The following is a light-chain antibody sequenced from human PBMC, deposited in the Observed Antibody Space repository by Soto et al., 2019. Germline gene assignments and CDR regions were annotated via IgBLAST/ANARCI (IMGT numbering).Light chain of an antibody. J-gene: IGKJ5*01. Sequence: EIMLTQSPATLSLTPGIRATLSCRASQSVSSNLAWYQQKFGQAPRLLIYGASTRATGIPARFSGSGSGTEFTLTISSLQSEDFAIYYCQQYSNWPTFGQGTRLEI. CDR2: GAS. CDR1: QSVSSN. CDR3: QQYSNWPT. V-gene: IGKV3-15*01.